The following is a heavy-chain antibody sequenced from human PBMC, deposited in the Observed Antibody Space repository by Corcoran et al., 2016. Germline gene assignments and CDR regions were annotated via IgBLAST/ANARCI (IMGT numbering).Heavy chain of an antibody. Sequence: QVQLQQWGAGLLQPSETMSLTCAVYGGSFSGYYWSWIRPPPGKGLEWIGEINHSGSTNYNPSLKSRVTISVDTSKNQFSLKLSTVTAADTAVYYCASGRGGGYNPYFDYWGQGTLVTVSS. D-gene: IGHD5-12*01. V-gene: IGHV4-34*01. CDR3: ASGRGGGYNPYFDY. CDR1: GGSFSGYY. CDR2: INHSGST. J-gene: IGHJ4*02.